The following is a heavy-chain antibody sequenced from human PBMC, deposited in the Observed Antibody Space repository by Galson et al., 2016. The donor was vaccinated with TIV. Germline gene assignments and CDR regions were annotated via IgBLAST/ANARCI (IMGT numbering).Heavy chain of an antibody. J-gene: IGHJ6*03. CDR3: ASDHEGDSWSGSYRVGYYNFMDV. CDR2: IIPILGIA. D-gene: IGHD3-3*01. CDR1: GGTFSSLT. Sequence: SVKVSCKASGGTFSSLTISWVRQAPGQGLEWMGRIIPILGIANYAQKFQGRLSIIADKSTSTAYMEMSSLRSEDQAVYYCASDHEGDSWSGSYRVGYYNFMDVWGKGTTVTVSS. V-gene: IGHV1-69*02.